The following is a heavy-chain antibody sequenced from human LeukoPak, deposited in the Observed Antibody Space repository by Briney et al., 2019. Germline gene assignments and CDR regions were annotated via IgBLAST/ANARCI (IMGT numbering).Heavy chain of an antibody. CDR3: ARHYPRYSYGPAVDY. D-gene: IGHD5-18*01. CDR1: GGSISSSSYY. CDR2: IYYSGST. J-gene: IGHJ4*02. V-gene: IGHV4-39*01. Sequence: PSETLSLTCTVSGGSISSSSYYWGWIRQPPGKGLEWIGSIYYSGSTYYNPSLKSRVTISVDTSKNQFSLKLSSVTAADTAVYYSARHYPRYSYGPAVDYWGQGTLVTVSS.